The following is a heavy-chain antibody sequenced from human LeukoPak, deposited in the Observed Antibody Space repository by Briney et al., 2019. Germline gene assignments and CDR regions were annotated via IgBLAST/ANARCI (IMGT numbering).Heavy chain of an antibody. V-gene: IGHV4-4*07. CDR3: ARDRGFSSGHGGWFDP. D-gene: IGHD6-19*01. Sequence: PSETLSLTCTVSGGSISNNYWTWLRQPAGKGLEYIGRIYSSGSTHYNPSLRSRVTMSVDTSKNQFSLKLKSVTVADTALYYCARDRGFSSGHGGWFDPWGQGTLVTVSS. CDR1: GGSISNNY. J-gene: IGHJ5*02. CDR2: IYSSGST.